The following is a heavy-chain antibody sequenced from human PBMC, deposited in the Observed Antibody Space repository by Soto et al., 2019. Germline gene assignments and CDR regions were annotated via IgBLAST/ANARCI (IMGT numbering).Heavy chain of an antibody. J-gene: IGHJ6*02. D-gene: IGHD6-13*01. V-gene: IGHV3-74*01. CDR1: GFTFSSYW. CDR2: INSDGSST. Sequence: GGSLRLSCAASGFTFSSYWTHWVRQAPGKGLVWVSRINSDGSSTSYADSVKGRFTISRDNAKNTLYLQMNSLRDEDTAVYYCARSIAAAGIRYYYYGMDVWGQGTTVTVSS. CDR3: ARSIAAAGIRYYYYGMDV.